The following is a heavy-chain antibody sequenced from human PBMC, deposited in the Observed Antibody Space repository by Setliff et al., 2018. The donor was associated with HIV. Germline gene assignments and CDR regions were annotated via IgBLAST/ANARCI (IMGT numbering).Heavy chain of an antibody. J-gene: IGHJ3*02. V-gene: IGHV4-38-2*02. Sequence: ETLSLTCTVSGYSISSGFYWGWIRQPPGKGLEWIGNIYNSGSTYYNPSLKSRVTISVDTSKNQFSLKLSSVTAADTAVYYCAREPRTTMIRNAFDIWGQGTMVTVSS. CDR3: AREPRTTMIRNAFDI. CDR2: IYNSGST. CDR1: GYSISSGFY. D-gene: IGHD3-22*01.